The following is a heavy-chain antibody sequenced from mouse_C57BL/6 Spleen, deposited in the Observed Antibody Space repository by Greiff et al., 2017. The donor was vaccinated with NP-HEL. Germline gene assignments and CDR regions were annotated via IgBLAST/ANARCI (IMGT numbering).Heavy chain of an antibody. Sequence: EVMLVESGAELVRPGASVKLSCTASGFNIKDDYMHWVKQRPEQGLEWIGWIDPENGDTEYASKFQGKATITADTSSNTAYLQLSSLTSEDTAVNYCTTGGDGSSPFDDWGQGTTLTVSS. D-gene: IGHD1-1*01. CDR1: GFNIKDDY. CDR2: IDPENGDT. V-gene: IGHV14-4*01. J-gene: IGHJ2*01. CDR3: TTGGDGSSPFDD.